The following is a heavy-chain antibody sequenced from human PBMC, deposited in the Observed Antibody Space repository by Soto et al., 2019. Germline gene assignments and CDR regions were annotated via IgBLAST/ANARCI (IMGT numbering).Heavy chain of an antibody. D-gene: IGHD5-18*01. Sequence: TGGSLRLSCAASGVTFSTYAMTWVRQGPGKGLEWVSGIGGNGRNTYYADSVKGRFTISRDNSKNTLYLQMNSLRAEDTALYYCAKELYNYGSRGFDYWGQGTPVTVSS. CDR1: GVTFSTYA. CDR3: AKELYNYGSRGFDY. J-gene: IGHJ4*02. V-gene: IGHV3-23*01. CDR2: IGGNGRNT.